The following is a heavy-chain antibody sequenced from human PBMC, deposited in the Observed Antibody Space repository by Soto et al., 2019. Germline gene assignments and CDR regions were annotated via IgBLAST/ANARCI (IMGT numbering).Heavy chain of an antibody. CDR3: AKRGGPVPPGYYGMDV. Sequence: QVQLVQSGAEVKKPGSSVKVSCKASGGTFSSYAISWVRQAPGQGLEWMGGIIPIFGTANYAQKFQGRVTITADESTSTAYMERSSLRSEDTAVYYCAKRGGPVPPGYYGMDVWGQGTTVTVSS. D-gene: IGHD2-2*01. J-gene: IGHJ6*02. CDR1: GGTFSSYA. V-gene: IGHV1-69*12. CDR2: IIPIFGTA.